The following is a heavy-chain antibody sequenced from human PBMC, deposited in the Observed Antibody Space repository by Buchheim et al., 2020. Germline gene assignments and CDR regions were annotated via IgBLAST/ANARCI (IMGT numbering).Heavy chain of an antibody. V-gene: IGHV4-30-4*01. Sequence: QVQLQESGPGLVKPSQTLSLTCTVSGGSISSGDYYWSWIRQPPGKGLEWIGYIYYSGSTYYNPSLKSRVTIPVDTPQNQFSLKLSSVTAADTAVYYCARERGDIAAAGVVFDYWGQGTL. J-gene: IGHJ4*02. CDR3: ARERGDIAAAGVVFDY. CDR2: IYYSGST. CDR1: GGSISSGDYY. D-gene: IGHD6-13*01.